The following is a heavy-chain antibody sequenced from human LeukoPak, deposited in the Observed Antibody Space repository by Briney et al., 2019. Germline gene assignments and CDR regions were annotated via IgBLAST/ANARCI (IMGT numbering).Heavy chain of an antibody. CDR3: ARHEAAAGPGGGDY. CDR2: IYSGGRT. J-gene: IGHJ4*02. CDR1: GGSISTYY. Sequence: SETLSLTCAVSGGSISTYYWSWIRQPPRKGLEWIGYIYSGGRTTYSPSLKSRVTRSGDTSKNQLSLKLSSVTAADTAVYYCARHEAAAGPGGGDYWGQGTLVTVSS. V-gene: IGHV4-59*08. D-gene: IGHD6-13*01.